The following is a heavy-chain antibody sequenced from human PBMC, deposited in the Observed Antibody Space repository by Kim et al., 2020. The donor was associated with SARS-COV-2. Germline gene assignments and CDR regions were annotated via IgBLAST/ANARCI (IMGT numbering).Heavy chain of an antibody. Sequence: SETLSLTCTVSGGSVSTNYYWSWVRRPPGKGLEWIGYIYYSGTTKYNPSLKSRVTISVDTSKNPFSLRLSSVTAADTAGYYCSRVGPREYTNSWGGNWF. D-gene: IGHD6-13*01. CDR3: SRVGPREYTNSWGGNWF. J-gene: IGHJ5*01. CDR2: IYYSGTT. V-gene: IGHV4-61*01. CDR1: GGSVSTNYY.